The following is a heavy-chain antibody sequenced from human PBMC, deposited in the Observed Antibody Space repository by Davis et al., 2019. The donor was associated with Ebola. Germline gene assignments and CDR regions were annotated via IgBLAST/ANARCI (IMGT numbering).Heavy chain of an antibody. D-gene: IGHD4-17*01. V-gene: IGHV3-43*01. CDR3: AKDGDGDHFDY. CDR2: ISWDGGST. J-gene: IGHJ4*02. Sequence: GESLKISCAASGFTFDDYTMHWVRQAPGKGLEWVSLISWDGGSTYYADSVKGRFTISRDNSKNSLYLQMNSLRTEDTALYYCAKDGDGDHFDYWGQGTLVTVSS. CDR1: GFTFDDYT.